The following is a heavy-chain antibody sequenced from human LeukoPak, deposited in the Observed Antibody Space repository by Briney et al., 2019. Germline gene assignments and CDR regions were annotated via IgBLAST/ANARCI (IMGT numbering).Heavy chain of an antibody. CDR1: GFTFSNHG. CDR2: ISDSGGNT. V-gene: IGHV3-23*01. J-gene: IGHJ5*02. Sequence: GGSLRLSCVASGFTFSNHGMNWVRQAPGKGLEWVSGISDSGGNTYYADSVKGRFTISRDNSKNTLYLQMNSLRAEDTALYYCAKDGVRGARWDWFDPWGQGTLVTVSS. D-gene: IGHD3-10*01. CDR3: AKDGVRGARWDWFDP.